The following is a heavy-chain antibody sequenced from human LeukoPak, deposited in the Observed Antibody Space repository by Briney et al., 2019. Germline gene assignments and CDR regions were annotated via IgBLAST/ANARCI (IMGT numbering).Heavy chain of an antibody. V-gene: IGHV1-2*02. CDR2: INPNGGGT. Sequence: ASVKVSCKASGYTFTGYYMHWVRQAHGQGLEWMGWINPNGGGTNYAQKFQGRVTMTRDTSISTAYMELSRLRSDDTAVYYCARGGYYYDSSGYYLPYWGQGTLVTVSS. D-gene: IGHD3-22*01. J-gene: IGHJ4*02. CDR3: ARGGYYYDSSGYYLPY. CDR1: GYTFTGYY.